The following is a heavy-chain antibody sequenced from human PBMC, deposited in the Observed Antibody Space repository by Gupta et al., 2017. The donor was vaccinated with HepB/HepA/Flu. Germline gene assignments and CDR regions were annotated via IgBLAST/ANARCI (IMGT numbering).Heavy chain of an antibody. CDR1: DGSISSSSYY. V-gene: IGHV4-39*01. J-gene: IGHJ6*02. Sequence: QLQLQESGPVLVKPSETLSLTGTVSDGSISSSSYYWGWIRQTPGKGLEWIGSIYYSGRTYYNPALKIPVTISVETAKNQFSLKMSSVVEAYTDVYYCATGGKAPKNGMAVWVQGTTVTVSS. D-gene: IGHD4-23*01. CDR3: ATGGKAPKNGMAV. CDR2: IYYSGRT.